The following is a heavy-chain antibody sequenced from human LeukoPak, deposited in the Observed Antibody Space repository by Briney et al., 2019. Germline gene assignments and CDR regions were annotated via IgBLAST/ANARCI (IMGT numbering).Heavy chain of an antibody. CDR3: ARGRGYSYGYVDY. J-gene: IGHJ4*02. D-gene: IGHD5-18*01. Sequence: PGGSLRLSCAASGFTFSSYAMHWVRQAPGKGLEWVAVISYDGSNKYYADSVKGRFTISRDNSKNTLYLQMNSLRAEDTAVYYCARGRGYSYGYVDYWGQGTLVTVSP. V-gene: IGHV3-30-3*01. CDR2: ISYDGSNK. CDR1: GFTFSSYA.